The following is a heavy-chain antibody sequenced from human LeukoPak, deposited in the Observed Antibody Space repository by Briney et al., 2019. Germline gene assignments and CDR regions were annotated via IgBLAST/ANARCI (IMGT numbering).Heavy chain of an antibody. D-gene: IGHD3-10*01. CDR2: IYYSGST. Sequence: SETLSLTCTVSGGSISSGGYYWSWIRQHPVKGLEWIGYIYYSGSTYYNPSLKSRVTISVDTSKNQFSLKLSSVTAADTAVYYCARGEGSGSYYKPFDYWGQGTLVTVSS. J-gene: IGHJ4*02. CDR3: ARGEGSGSYYKPFDY. V-gene: IGHV4-31*03. CDR1: GGSISSGGYY.